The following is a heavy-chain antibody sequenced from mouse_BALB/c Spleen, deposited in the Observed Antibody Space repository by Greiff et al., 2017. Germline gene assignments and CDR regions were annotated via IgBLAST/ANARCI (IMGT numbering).Heavy chain of an antibody. Sequence: VKLVESGAELMKPGASVKISCKATGYTFSSYWIEWVKQRPGHGLEWIGEILPGSGSTNYNEKFKGKATFTADTSSNTAYMQLSSLTSEDSAVYYCARWDYGNYGFAYWGQGTLVTVSA. D-gene: IGHD2-1*01. CDR2: ILPGSGST. CDR1: GYTFSSYW. CDR3: ARWDYGNYGFAY. J-gene: IGHJ3*01. V-gene: IGHV1-9*01.